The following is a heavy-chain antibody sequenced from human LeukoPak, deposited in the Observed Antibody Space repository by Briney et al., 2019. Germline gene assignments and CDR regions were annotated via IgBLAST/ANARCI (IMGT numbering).Heavy chain of an antibody. Sequence: GESLKISCKGSGYKFTTYWIAWVRQMPGKGLEWMGIIYPGDSGTRYSPSFQGQVTISADKSISTIYLQWSSLTASDTAMYYCASYDSSGYYHGVYWGQGTLVAVSS. J-gene: IGHJ4*02. D-gene: IGHD3-22*01. CDR2: IYPGDSGT. V-gene: IGHV5-51*01. CDR1: GYKFTTYW. CDR3: ASYDSSGYYHGVY.